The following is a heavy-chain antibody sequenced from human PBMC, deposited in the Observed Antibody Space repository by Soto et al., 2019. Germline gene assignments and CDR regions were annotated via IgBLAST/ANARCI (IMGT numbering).Heavy chain of an antibody. J-gene: IGHJ6*03. D-gene: IGHD3-10*01. V-gene: IGHV4-59*12. CDR3: AREYFQYYYMDV. CDR2: IYYSGST. Sequence: SETLSLTCTVSGGSISSYYWTWIRQPPGKGLEWIGYIYYSGSTNYNPSLKSRVTISVATSKTQFSLKLSSVTAADTAVYYCAREYFQYYYMDVWGKGTTVTVSS. CDR1: GGSISSYY.